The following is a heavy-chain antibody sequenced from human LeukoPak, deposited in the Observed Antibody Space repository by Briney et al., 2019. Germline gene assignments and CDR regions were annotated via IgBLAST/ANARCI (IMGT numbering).Heavy chain of an antibody. D-gene: IGHD2-15*01. CDR3: ARDGRYCSGGSCPRAIYYYYYGMDV. CDR1: GFTFSSYG. CDR2: ISYDGSNK. J-gene: IGHJ6*02. V-gene: IGHV3-30*03. Sequence: PGRSLRLSCAASGFTFSSYGMHWVRQAPGKGREWVAVISYDGSNKYYADSVKGRFTISRDNSKNTLYLQMNSLRAEDTAVYYCARDGRYCSGGSCPRAIYYYYYGMDVWGQGTTVTVSS.